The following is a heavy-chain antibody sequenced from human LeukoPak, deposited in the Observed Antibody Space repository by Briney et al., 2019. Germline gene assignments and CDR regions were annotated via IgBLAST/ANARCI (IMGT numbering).Heavy chain of an antibody. CDR3: ARGMTDDSAFDC. J-gene: IGHJ4*02. D-gene: IGHD2-21*02. Sequence: SQTLSLTCTVYGGSISSGGNYWSWIRQHPGKGLEWIGYIYYGGSTYYNPSLKSRATISVDTSKIQCSLKLSSVTAADTAVYYCARGMTDDSAFDCWGQGTLVTVSS. V-gene: IGHV4-31*03. CDR1: GGSISSGGNY. CDR2: IYYGGST.